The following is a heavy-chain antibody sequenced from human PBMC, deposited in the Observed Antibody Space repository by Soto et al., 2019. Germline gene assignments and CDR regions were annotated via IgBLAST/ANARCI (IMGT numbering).Heavy chain of an antibody. CDR3: ARDPELLEDIDYFDY. D-gene: IGHD1-26*01. V-gene: IGHV1-2*04. CDR1: GYTFTGYY. Sequence: ASVKVSCKASGYTFTGYYMHWVRPAPGQGLEWMGWINPNSGGTNYAQKFQGWVTMTRDTSISTAYMELSRLRSDDTAVYYCARDPELLEDIDYFDYWGQGTLVTVSS. J-gene: IGHJ4*02. CDR2: INPNSGGT.